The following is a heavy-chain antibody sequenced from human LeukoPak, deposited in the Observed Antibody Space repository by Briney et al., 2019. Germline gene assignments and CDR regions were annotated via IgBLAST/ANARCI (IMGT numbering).Heavy chain of an antibody. V-gene: IGHV3-21*01. CDR2: ISSSSSYI. CDR3: AQSNGYSLGFD. CDR1: GFTFSSYS. D-gene: IGHD3-22*01. Sequence: GGSLRLSCAASGFTFSSYSMNWVRQAPGKGLEWVSFISSSSSYIYYADSVKGRFTISRDNAKNSLYPQMNSLRAEDTAVYYCAQSNGYSLGFDWGQGTLVTVSS. J-gene: IGHJ4*02.